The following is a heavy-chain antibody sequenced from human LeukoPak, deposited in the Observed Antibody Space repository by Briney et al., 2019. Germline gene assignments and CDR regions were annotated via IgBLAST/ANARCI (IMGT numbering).Heavy chain of an antibody. Sequence: SETLSLTCTVSGGSISNISYYWGWIRQPPGKGLEWIGSISYSGITYYNPSLKSRVTMSVDTSKNQFSLKLSSVTAVDTAVYYCARGGTIFGVPSPQYMDVWAKGTTVTVSS. V-gene: IGHV4-39*02. CDR1: GGSISNISYY. CDR2: ISYSGIT. J-gene: IGHJ6*03. D-gene: IGHD3-3*01. CDR3: ARGGTIFGVPSPQYMDV.